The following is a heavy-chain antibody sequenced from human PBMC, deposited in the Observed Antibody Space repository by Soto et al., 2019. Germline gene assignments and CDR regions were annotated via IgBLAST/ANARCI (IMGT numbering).Heavy chain of an antibody. V-gene: IGHV3-33*01. CDR3: ARVSRSGYCPKC. J-gene: IGHJ4*02. CDR2: IWYDGSKK. Sequence: PWGSLRLSGAASGFTFSSYGLHWVRQAPGKGLEWVAVIWYDGSKKYYADSVKGRFAISRDNPKKALYLQINSLRAEDTAVYYCARVSRSGYCPKCWGRGTLVTVSS. D-gene: IGHD3-3*01. CDR1: GFTFSSYG.